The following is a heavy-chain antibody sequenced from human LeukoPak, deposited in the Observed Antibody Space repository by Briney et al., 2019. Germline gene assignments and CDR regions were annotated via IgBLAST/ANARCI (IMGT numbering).Heavy chain of an antibody. Sequence: GESLKISCKGSGYSFTSYGISWVRQAPGQGLEWMGWISAYNGNTNYAQKLQGRVTMTTDTSTSTAYMELRSLRSDDTAVYYCARDSGSYVAGDRAFDPWGQGTLVTVSS. CDR1: GYSFTSYG. V-gene: IGHV1-18*01. CDR2: ISAYNGNT. CDR3: ARDSGSYVAGDRAFDP. D-gene: IGHD1-26*01. J-gene: IGHJ5*02.